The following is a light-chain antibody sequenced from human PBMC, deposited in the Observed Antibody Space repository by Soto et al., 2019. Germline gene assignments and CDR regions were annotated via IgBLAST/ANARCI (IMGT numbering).Light chain of an antibody. CDR3: PQRSNWL. J-gene: IGKJ3*01. V-gene: IGKV3-11*01. CDR1: QSVSSY. CDR2: DAS. Sequence: EIVLTQSPATLSLSPGERATLSCRASQSVSSYLAWYQQKPGQAPRLLIYDASNKATGIPARFSGSGSGTDFSLTISSLEPEDFAVYYCPQRSNWLFRPGTKVDIK.